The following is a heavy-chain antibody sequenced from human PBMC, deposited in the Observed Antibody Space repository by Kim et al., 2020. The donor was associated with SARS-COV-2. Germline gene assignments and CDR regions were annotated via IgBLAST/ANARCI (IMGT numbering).Heavy chain of an antibody. V-gene: IGHV4-34*01. Sequence: SETLSLTCAVYGGSFSGYYWSWIRQPPGKGLEWIGEINHSGSTNYNPSLKSRVTISVDTSKNQFSLKLSSVTAADTAVYYCARGRLYSSGWYDWKRNWFDPWGQGTLVTVSS. CDR3: ARGRLYSSGWYDWKRNWFDP. D-gene: IGHD6-19*01. J-gene: IGHJ5*02. CDR2: INHSGST. CDR1: GGSFSGYY.